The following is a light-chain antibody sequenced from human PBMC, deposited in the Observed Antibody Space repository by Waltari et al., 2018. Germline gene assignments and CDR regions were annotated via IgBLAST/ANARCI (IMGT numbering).Light chain of an antibody. Sequence: DIQMTQPPSSMSASVGDSVTITCRASQSISSYLNWYQQKPGKAPKLLIYAASSLQSGVPSRFSGSGSATDFTLTISSLQPEDFATYYCQQSYSTPRTFGQGTKLEIK. CDR3: QQSYSTPRT. CDR2: AAS. V-gene: IGKV1-39*01. J-gene: IGKJ2*01. CDR1: QSISSY.